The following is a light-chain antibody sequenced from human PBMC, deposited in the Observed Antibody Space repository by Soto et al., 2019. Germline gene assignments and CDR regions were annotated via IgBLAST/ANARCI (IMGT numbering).Light chain of an antibody. V-gene: IGLV2-14*01. J-gene: IGLJ2*01. CDR1: SSDVGGYNY. CDR3: SSYTGSSTYVV. Sequence: QSALTQPASVSGSPGQSIIISCTGTSSDVGGYNYVSWYQQHPGKAPKLMIYDVSNRPSGVSNRFSGSKSGNTASLTISGLQAEDEADYYCSSYTGSSTYVVFGGGTQLTVL. CDR2: DVS.